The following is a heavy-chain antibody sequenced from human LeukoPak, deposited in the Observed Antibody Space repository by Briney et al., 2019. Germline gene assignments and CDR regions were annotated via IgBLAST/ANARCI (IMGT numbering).Heavy chain of an antibody. J-gene: IGHJ4*02. CDR2: IYHSGST. V-gene: IGHV4-59*01. D-gene: IGHD6-19*01. CDR3: ARDRDATGWSLGY. Sequence: SETLSLTCTVSGGSISSYYWTWIRQTPGKGLEWIGYIYHSGSTSYNPSLRSRVTISLDTSKSQFSLRLNSVTAADTAVYFCARDRDATGWSLGYWGQGALVTVSS. CDR1: GGSISSYY.